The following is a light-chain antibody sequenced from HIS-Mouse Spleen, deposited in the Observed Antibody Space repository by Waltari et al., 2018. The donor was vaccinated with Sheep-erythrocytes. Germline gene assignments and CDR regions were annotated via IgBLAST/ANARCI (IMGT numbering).Light chain of an antibody. V-gene: IGKV3-15*01. Sequence: EIVMTQSPATLSVSPGERATLSCRASQSVSSNLAWYQQKPGQAPWLLIYGASTRAIGIPARFSGSGSGTEFTLTISSMQSEDFAVYYCQQYNNWPLSRLTFGGGTKVEIK. CDR1: QSVSSN. J-gene: IGKJ4*01. CDR3: QQYNNWPLSRLT. CDR2: GAS.